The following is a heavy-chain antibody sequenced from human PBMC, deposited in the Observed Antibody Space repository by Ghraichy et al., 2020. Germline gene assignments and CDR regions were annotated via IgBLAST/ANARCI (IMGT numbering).Heavy chain of an antibody. CDR3: ARDPGYCSGGRCYLEQFDC. CDR2: IYSGGST. D-gene: IGHD2-15*01. Sequence: GGSLRLSCAASGFTVSNNYMSWVRQAPGKGLEWVSVIYSGGSTYYADSVKGRFTISRDNSKNTLYLQMNSLRAEDTAVYYCARDPGYCSGGRCYLEQFDCWGQGTLVTVSS. CDR1: GFTVSNNY. V-gene: IGHV3-53*01. J-gene: IGHJ4*02.